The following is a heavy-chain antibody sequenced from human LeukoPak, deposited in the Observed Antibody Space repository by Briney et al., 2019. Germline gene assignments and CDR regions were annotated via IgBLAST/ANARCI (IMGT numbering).Heavy chain of an antibody. Sequence: ASETLSLTCTVSGGSISSSSYYWGWIRQPPGKGLEWIGSIYYSGSTYYNPSLKSRVTISVDTSKNQFSLKLSSVTAADTAVYYCARLGRGTSWLFDYWGQGTLVTVSS. D-gene: IGHD2-2*01. CDR2: IYYSGST. CDR1: GGSISSSSYY. J-gene: IGHJ4*02. CDR3: ARLGRGTSWLFDY. V-gene: IGHV4-39*01.